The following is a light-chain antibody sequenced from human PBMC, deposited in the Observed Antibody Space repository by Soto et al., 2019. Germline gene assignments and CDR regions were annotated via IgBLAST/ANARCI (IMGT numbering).Light chain of an antibody. Sequence: DIQMSQSPSTLSASVGDSVSITYRASQSIAIWLAWYQQKPGKAPKLLIYDASSLEGGVPSRFSGSGSGTEFTLTISGLQPDDFATYYCQQYNSFSWTFGQGTKVDI. J-gene: IGKJ1*01. CDR2: DAS. CDR3: QQYNSFSWT. V-gene: IGKV1-5*01. CDR1: QSIAIW.